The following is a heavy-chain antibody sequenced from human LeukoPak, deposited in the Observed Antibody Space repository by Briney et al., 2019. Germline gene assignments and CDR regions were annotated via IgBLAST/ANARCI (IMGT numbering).Heavy chain of an antibody. V-gene: IGHV1-2*02. CDR2: INPNSGGT. J-gene: IGHJ3*02. Sequence: GASVKVSCKASGYTFTGYYMHWVRQAPGQGLEWMGWINPNSGGTNYAQKFQGRVTMTRDTSISTAYMELSRLRSDDTAVYYCASQVVVPAANYSPLDDDAFDIWGQGTMVTVSS. CDR1: GYTFTGYY. D-gene: IGHD2-2*01. CDR3: ASQVVVPAANYSPLDDDAFDI.